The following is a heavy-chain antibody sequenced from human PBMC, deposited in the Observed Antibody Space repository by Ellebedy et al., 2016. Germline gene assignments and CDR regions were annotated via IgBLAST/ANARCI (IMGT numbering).Heavy chain of an antibody. D-gene: IGHD3-16*01. J-gene: IGHJ4*02. CDR3: ARGVNYDFDY. CDR2: IRSSGETT. Sequence: GESLKISCVASGLTFSSYAMNWVRQAPGKGLEWISHIRSSGETTYYADSVRDRFTMSRDNAKNSLYLQMNSLGGEDTAVYYCARGVNYDFDYWGQGALVTVSS. CDR1: GLTFSSYA. V-gene: IGHV3-48*01.